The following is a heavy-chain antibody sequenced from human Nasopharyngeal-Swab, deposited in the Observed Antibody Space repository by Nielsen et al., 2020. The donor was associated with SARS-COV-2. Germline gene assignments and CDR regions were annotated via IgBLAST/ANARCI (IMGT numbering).Heavy chain of an antibody. V-gene: IGHV2-5*02. CDR2: IYWDDDK. CDR3: AHRRDCSSAPCYATFDY. CDR1: GFSLSTSVG. J-gene: IGHJ4*02. Sequence: SGPTLVKPTQTLTLTCTFSGFSLSTSVGVGWIRQPPGKALEWLALIYWDDDKRYSPSLKSRLTIPKDTSKNQVVLTMTNMDPVDTATYYCAHRRDCSSAPCYATFDYWGQGTLVTVSS. D-gene: IGHD2-2*01.